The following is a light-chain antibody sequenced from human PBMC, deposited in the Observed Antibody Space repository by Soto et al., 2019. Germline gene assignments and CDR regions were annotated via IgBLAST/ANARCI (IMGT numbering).Light chain of an antibody. V-gene: IGKV3-20*01. J-gene: IGKJ3*01. CDR1: QSVSDMY. Sequence: EIVLTQSPGTLSLSPGERATLSCRASQSVSDMYLAWYQQKPGQAPRLLIYASTRATGIPDRFSGSGSGTDFTLTISRLEPEAFAVYYCQHYGTSALFGPGTKVEIK. CDR2: AS. CDR3: QHYGTSAL.